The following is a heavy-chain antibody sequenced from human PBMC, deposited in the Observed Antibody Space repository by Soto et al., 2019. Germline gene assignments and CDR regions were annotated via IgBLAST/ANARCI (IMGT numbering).Heavy chain of an antibody. CDR2: IHDSGKI. D-gene: IGHD6-19*01. Sequence: SETLSLTCTVSGGAIFSSDHYFICIRQPPWNGLEWIGYIHDSGKIYYNPSLKGRPSISVDTSKNQFSLRLSSVTAADTAVYYCARGVAGGWEEGVYFDYWGQGTLVTVSS. V-gene: IGHV4-30-4*01. CDR1: GGAIFSSDHY. J-gene: IGHJ4*02. CDR3: ARGVAGGWEEGVYFDY.